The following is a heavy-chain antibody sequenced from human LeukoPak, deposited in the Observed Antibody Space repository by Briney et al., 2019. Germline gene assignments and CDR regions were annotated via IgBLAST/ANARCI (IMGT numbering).Heavy chain of an antibody. Sequence: GGSLRLSCAASGFTFSSCWMSWVRQAPGKGLEWVANIKQDGSEKYYVDSVKGRFTISRDNAKNSLYLQMNSLRAEDTAVYYSSLEGSSWYRYFQHWGQGTLVTVSS. CDR3: SLEGSSWYRYFQH. D-gene: IGHD6-13*01. CDR1: GFTFSSCW. J-gene: IGHJ1*01. V-gene: IGHV3-7*05. CDR2: IKQDGSEK.